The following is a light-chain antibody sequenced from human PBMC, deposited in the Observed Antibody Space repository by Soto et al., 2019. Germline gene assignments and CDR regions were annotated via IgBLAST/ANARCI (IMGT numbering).Light chain of an antibody. Sequence: EIVMTQSPAILSVSPGERATLSCRASQSVSSNLAWYQQRPGQAPRLLIYGASTRATDMPGTFSGRGSGTEFTLTISSLQSEDFAVYYCQQYNNWPPWTFGQGTKVDIK. V-gene: IGKV3-15*01. CDR2: GAS. CDR1: QSVSSN. J-gene: IGKJ1*01. CDR3: QQYNNWPPWT.